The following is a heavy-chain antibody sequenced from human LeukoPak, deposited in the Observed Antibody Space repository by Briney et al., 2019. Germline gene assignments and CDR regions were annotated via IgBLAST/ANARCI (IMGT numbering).Heavy chain of an antibody. Sequence: PSETLSLTCTVSGGSISSYYWSWIRQPPGKGLEWIGYIYYSGSTKYNPSLKSRVTISLDASKTHFSLKLNSVTAADTAVYYCARGSRELYYFDYWGQGTLVTVSS. CDR2: IYYSGST. J-gene: IGHJ4*02. CDR1: GGSISSYY. D-gene: IGHD1-7*01. CDR3: ARGSRELYYFDY. V-gene: IGHV4-59*01.